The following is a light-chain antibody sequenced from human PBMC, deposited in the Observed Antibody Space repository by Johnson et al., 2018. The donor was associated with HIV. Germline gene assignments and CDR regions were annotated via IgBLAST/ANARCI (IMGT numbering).Light chain of an antibody. V-gene: IGLV1-51*01. CDR2: DNN. J-gene: IGLJ1*01. CDR3: GTWDSSLSASYV. CDR1: SSNIGNNY. Sequence: SVLTQPPSVSAAPGQKVTISCSGSSSNIGNNYVSWYKQLPGTAPKLLIYDNNKRPSGIPDRFSGSKSGTSATLGITGLQTGDEADYYCGTWDSSLSASYVFGTGTKVTVL.